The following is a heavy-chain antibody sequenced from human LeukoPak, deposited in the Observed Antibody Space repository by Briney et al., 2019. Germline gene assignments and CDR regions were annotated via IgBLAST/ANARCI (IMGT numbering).Heavy chain of an antibody. J-gene: IGHJ4*02. V-gene: IGHV3-23*01. D-gene: IGHD6-19*01. CDR2: ISVSGATT. CDR3: ARDPSGSSSGWYRFDY. CDR1: GFTFSNYA. Sequence: GGSLRLSCAASGFTFSNYAMSWVRQTPGKGLGWVSGISVSGATTYYANSVKGRFTISRDNSKNTLNLQMNSLRAEDTAVYYCARDPSGSSSGWYRFDYWGQGSLVTVSS.